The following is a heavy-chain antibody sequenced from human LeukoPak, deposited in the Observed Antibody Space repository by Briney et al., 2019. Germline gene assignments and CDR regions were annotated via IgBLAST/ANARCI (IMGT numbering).Heavy chain of an antibody. CDR2: ISYDGSNK. V-gene: IGHV3-30*18. D-gene: IGHD1-26*01. CDR1: GFTFSSYG. CDR3: AKEAPSFQQLLEAFDI. Sequence: GGSLRLSCAASGFTFSSYGMHWVRQAPGKGLEWVAVISYDGSNKYYADSVKGRFTISRDNSKNTLYLQMNSLRAEDTAIYYCAKEAPSFQQLLEAFDIWGQGTMVTVSS. J-gene: IGHJ3*02.